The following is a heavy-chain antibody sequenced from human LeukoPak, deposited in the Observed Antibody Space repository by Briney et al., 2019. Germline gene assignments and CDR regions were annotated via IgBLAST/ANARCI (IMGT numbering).Heavy chain of an antibody. J-gene: IGHJ3*02. CDR2: ISGSGGST. CDR1: GFTFSNFA. Sequence: PGGSLRLSCAASGFTFSNFAMNWVRQAPGKGLEWVSAISGSGGSTYYADSVKGRFTISRDNSKNTLYLQMNSLRAEDTAVYYCAKDCHDAFDIWGQGTMVTVSS. CDR3: AKDCHDAFDI. V-gene: IGHV3-23*01.